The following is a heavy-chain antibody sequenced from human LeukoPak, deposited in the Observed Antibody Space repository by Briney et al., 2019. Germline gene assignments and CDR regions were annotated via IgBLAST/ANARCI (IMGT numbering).Heavy chain of an antibody. Sequence: NPSETLSLTCTVSGGSISSSSYYWGWIRQPPGKGLEWIGSIYYSGSTYYNPSLKSRVTISVDTSKNQFSLKLSSVTAADTAVYYCARDSMVRGVIITKPLDCWGQGTLVTVSS. CDR2: IYYSGST. V-gene: IGHV4-39*01. D-gene: IGHD3-10*01. CDR1: GGSISSSSYY. CDR3: ARDSMVRGVIITKPLDC. J-gene: IGHJ4*02.